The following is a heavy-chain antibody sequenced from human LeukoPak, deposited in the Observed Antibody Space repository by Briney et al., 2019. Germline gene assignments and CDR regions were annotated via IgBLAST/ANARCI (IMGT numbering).Heavy chain of an antibody. J-gene: IGHJ4*02. D-gene: IGHD2-15*01. CDR1: GFTFSRYA. V-gene: IGHV3-23*01. CDR3: AKGSGDSCYSPLDY. Sequence: PGGSLRLSCAASGFTFSRYAMSWVRQAPGKGLEWVSAISGSGASTYYADSLKGRFTISRDNSKNMVYLQMNSLGAEDTAVYYCAKGSGDSCYSPLDYWGQGTLLTVSS. CDR2: ISGSGAST.